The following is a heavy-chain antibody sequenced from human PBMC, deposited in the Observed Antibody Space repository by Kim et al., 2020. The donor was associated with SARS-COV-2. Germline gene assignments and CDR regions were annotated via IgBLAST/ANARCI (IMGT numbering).Heavy chain of an antibody. CDR2: ISYDGSNK. V-gene: IGHV3-30*04. CDR1: GFTFSSYA. CDR3: ARSKWLRFSYYYYYGMDV. D-gene: IGHD5-12*01. Sequence: GGSLRLSCAASGFTFSSYAMHWVRQAPGKGLEWVAVISYDGSNKYYADSVKGRFTISRDNSKNTLYLQMNSLRAEDTAVYYCARSKWLRFSYYYYYGMDVWGQGTTVTVSS. J-gene: IGHJ6*02.